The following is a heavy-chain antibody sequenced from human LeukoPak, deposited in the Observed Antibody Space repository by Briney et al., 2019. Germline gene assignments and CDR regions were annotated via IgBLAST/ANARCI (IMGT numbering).Heavy chain of an antibody. CDR3: TAEPNWFDP. V-gene: IGHV3-15*01. CDR2: IKSKTAGGTT. J-gene: IGHJ5*02. D-gene: IGHD1-14*01. Sequence: GGSLRLSCAASGFTFDDFWMSWVRQAPGKGLEWVGRIKSKTAGGTTDYAAPVEGRFTISRDDSKNTLYLQMNSLKTEDTAVYYCTAEPNWFDPWGQGTLVTVSS. CDR1: GFTFDDFW.